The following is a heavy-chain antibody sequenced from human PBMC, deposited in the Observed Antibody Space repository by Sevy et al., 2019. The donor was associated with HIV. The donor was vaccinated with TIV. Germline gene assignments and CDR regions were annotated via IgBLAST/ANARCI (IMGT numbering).Heavy chain of an antibody. CDR2: IRNKADSYTT. CDR1: GFTFSDHY. D-gene: IGHD6-13*01. CDR3: ATHAGIAAAGRVFDY. V-gene: IGHV3-72*01. J-gene: IGHJ4*02. Sequence: GGCLRLSCAASGFTFSDHYMEWVRQAPGKGLEWVGRIRNKADSYTTEYAASVKGRFTISRDDSKNSLYLLMNSLKTADTAVYYCATHAGIAAAGRVFDYWGQGTLVTVSS.